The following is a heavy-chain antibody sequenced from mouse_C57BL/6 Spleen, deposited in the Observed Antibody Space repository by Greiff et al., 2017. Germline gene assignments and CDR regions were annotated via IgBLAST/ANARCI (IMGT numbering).Heavy chain of an antibody. Sequence: VQLQQSGPELVKPGASVKISCKASGYAFSSSWMNWVKQRPGKGLEWIGRIYPGDGDTNYNGKFKGKATLTADKSSSTAYMQLSSLTSEDSAVYFCARYNDGYYVYYAMDYWGQGTSVTVSS. CDR3: ARYNDGYYVYYAMDY. V-gene: IGHV1-82*01. J-gene: IGHJ4*01. CDR1: GYAFSSSW. CDR2: IYPGDGDT. D-gene: IGHD2-3*01.